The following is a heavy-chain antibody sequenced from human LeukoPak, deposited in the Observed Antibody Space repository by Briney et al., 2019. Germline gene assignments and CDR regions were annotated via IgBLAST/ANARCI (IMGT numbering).Heavy chain of an antibody. CDR3: ARDPGPYCTTTSCYVDY. D-gene: IGHD2-2*01. CDR1: GASISSYY. V-gene: IGHV4-59*01. CDR2: IYYSGYT. J-gene: IGHJ4*02. Sequence: SETLSLTCTVSGASISSYYWSWIRQPPGKGLEWIGRIYYSGYTNYNPSLKSRVTMSVDTSKNQFSLKVSSVTAADTAVYYCARDPGPYCTTTSCYVDYWGRGTLVTVSS.